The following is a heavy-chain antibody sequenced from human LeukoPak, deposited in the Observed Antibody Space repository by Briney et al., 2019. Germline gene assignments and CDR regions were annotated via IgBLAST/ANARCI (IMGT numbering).Heavy chain of an antibody. CDR2: IRYDGSNK. CDR1: GFTFSSYG. Sequence: GGSLRLSCAASGFTFSSYGMHWVRQAPGKGLEWVAFIRYDGSNKYYADSVKGRFAISRDNSKNTLYLQMNSLRAEDTAVYYCAKDLGVRYFDPIDYWGQGTLVSVSS. J-gene: IGHJ4*02. V-gene: IGHV3-30*02. CDR3: AKDLGVRYFDPIDY. D-gene: IGHD3-9*01.